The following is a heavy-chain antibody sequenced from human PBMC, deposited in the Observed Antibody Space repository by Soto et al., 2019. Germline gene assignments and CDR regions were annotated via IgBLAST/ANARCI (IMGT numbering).Heavy chain of an antibody. V-gene: IGHV3-11*01. CDR2: ISSSGSNI. J-gene: IGHJ4*02. D-gene: IGHD4-17*01. Sequence: GGSLRLSCAASGFTFSDYYMSWIRQAPGKGLEWVSYISSSGSNIYYADSVKGRFTISRDKSKNSLYLQMNSLRAEDTAVYYCARSYDYGDYLPIITDYWGQGTLVTVSS. CDR1: GFTFSDYY. CDR3: ARSYDYGDYLPIITDY.